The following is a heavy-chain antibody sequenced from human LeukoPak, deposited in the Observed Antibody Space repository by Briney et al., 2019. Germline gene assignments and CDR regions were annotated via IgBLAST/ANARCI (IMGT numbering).Heavy chain of an antibody. Sequence: SETLSLTCAVYGGSFSGYYWSWIRQPPGKGLEWIGEINHSGSTNYNPSLKCRVTISVDTSKDQFSLKLSSVTAADTAVYYCARGPFYYDSSGYCLWGQGTLVTVSS. CDR2: INHSGST. J-gene: IGHJ4*02. V-gene: IGHV4-34*01. CDR1: GGSFSGYY. CDR3: ARGPFYYDSSGYCL. D-gene: IGHD3-22*01.